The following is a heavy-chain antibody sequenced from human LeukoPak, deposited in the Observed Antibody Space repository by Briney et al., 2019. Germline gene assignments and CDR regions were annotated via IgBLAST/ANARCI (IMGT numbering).Heavy chain of an antibody. D-gene: IGHD4-11*01. J-gene: IGHJ4*02. V-gene: IGHV4-31*03. CDR2: ITSSGRT. Sequence: SQTLSLTCTVSGGSISSGGHYWSWVRQHPGRGLEWIGYITSSGRTFYNPSLKSRTTMSVDTSKDQFSLRLSSVTAADTAVYSCARVDSDYDFTDYWGQGTLVTVSS. CDR1: GGSISSGGHY. CDR3: ARVDSDYDFTDY.